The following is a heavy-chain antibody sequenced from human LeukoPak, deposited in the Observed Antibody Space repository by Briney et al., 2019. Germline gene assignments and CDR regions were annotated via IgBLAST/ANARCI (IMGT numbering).Heavy chain of an antibody. J-gene: IGHJ4*02. V-gene: IGHV3-48*02. D-gene: IGHD3-16*01. Sequence: QPGGSLRLSCAASGFTFSSYTMNWVRQAPGKGLEWISYITTTTSTIYYADSVKGRFTISRDNAKNSLYLQMNSLRDEDTAVYYCARDLNWGFDYWGQGTLVTVSS. CDR3: ARDLNWGFDY. CDR1: GFTFSSYT. CDR2: ITTTTSTI.